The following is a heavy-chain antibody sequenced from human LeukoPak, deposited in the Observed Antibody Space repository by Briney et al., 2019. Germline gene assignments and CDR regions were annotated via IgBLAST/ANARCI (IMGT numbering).Heavy chain of an antibody. Sequence: SETLSLTCAVYDGSLSGYYWTWIRQPPGKGREWIGYIYYSGSTYYNPSLKSRVTISVDTSKNQFSLKLSSVTAADTAVYYCARFRELSLWFDPWGQGTLVTVSS. CDR2: IYYSGST. CDR3: ARFRELSLWFDP. V-gene: IGHV4-30-4*08. J-gene: IGHJ5*02. D-gene: IGHD3-10*01. CDR1: DGSLSGYY.